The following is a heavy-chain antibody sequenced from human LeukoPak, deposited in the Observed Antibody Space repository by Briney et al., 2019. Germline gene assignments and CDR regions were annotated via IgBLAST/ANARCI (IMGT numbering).Heavy chain of an antibody. CDR1: GGPISSYY. CDR2: IYYSGST. CDR3: ARDSYGHYYYYMDV. Sequence: SETLSLTCTVSGGPISSYYWSWIRQPPGKGLEWIGYIYYSGSTNYNPSLKSRVTISRDTSKSQFSLKLSSVTAEDTAVYYCARDSYGHYYYYMDVWGKGNTVTVSS. D-gene: IGHD3-10*01. J-gene: IGHJ6*03. V-gene: IGHV4-59*01.